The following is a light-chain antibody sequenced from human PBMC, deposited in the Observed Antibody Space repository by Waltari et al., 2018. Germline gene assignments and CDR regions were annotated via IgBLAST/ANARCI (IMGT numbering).Light chain of an antibody. J-gene: IGKJ4*01. CDR1: QNVSSN. Sequence: EIVMTQSPATLSVSPGERATPSCRASQNVSSNLAWYQQKPGQAPRLLIYGASTRATGIPARFSGSGSGTEFTLTISSLQSEDFAVYYCQQYNNWPPLTFGGGTKVEIK. V-gene: IGKV3-15*01. CDR3: QQYNNWPPLT. CDR2: GAS.